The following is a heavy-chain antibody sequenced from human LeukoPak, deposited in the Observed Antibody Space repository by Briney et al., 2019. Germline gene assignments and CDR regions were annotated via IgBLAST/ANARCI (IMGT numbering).Heavy chain of an antibody. CDR3: ARVRPEYYYDSSGYYYFDY. CDR2: ISSSGSTI. J-gene: IGHJ4*02. CDR1: GFTFSDYY. V-gene: IGHV3-11*01. Sequence: PGGSLRLSCAASGFTFSDYYMSWIRQAPGKGLEWVSYISSSGSTIYYADSVKGRFTISRDNAKNSLYLQMNSLRAEDTAVYYCARVRPEYYYDSSGYYYFDYWGQGTLVTVSS. D-gene: IGHD3-22*01.